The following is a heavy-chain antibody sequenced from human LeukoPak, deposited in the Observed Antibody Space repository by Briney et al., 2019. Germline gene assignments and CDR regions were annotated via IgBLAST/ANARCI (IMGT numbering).Heavy chain of an antibody. CDR1: GGSISSSSYY. J-gene: IGHJ3*02. CDR3: AKHGSNYGDAFDI. D-gene: IGHD4/OR15-4a*01. CDR2: IYYSGST. Sequence: SETLSLTCTVSGGSISSSSYYWGWIRQPQGKGLEWIGSIYYSGSTYYNPSLKSRVTISVDTSKNQFSLKLSSVTAADTAVYYCAKHGSNYGDAFDIWGQGTMVTVSS. V-gene: IGHV4-39*01.